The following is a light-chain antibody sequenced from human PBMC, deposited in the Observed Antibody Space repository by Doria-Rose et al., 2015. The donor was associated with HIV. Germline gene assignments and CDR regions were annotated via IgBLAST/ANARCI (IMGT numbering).Light chain of an antibody. V-gene: IGKV3-15*01. Sequence: MTQSPETLSVSPGESATLSCRASQSVSTDLAWYQHKPGQAPRLLIWGASTRATGIPARFSGSGSGTELTLTISSLQSEDFAIYFCHQYNNWPTFGQGTWLDIK. CDR3: HQYNNWPT. CDR2: GAS. CDR1: QSVSTD. J-gene: IGKJ5*01.